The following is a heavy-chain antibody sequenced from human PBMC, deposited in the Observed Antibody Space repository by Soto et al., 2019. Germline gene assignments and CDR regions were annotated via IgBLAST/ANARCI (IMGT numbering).Heavy chain of an antibody. CDR1: GGTFSSYA. J-gene: IGHJ5*02. CDR2: IIPIFGTA. V-gene: IGHV1-69*13. CDR3: AGRYCSGGSCSLNWFDP. Sequence: SVKVSCKASGGTFSSYAISWVRRAPGQGLEWMGGIIPIFGTANYAQKFQGRVTITADESTSTAYMELSSLRSEDTAVYYCAGRYCSGGSCSLNWFDPWGQGTLVTVSS. D-gene: IGHD2-15*01.